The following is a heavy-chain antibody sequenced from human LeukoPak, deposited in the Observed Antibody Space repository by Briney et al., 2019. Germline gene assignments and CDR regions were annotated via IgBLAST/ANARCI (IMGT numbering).Heavy chain of an antibody. D-gene: IGHD2-15*01. V-gene: IGHV3-53*01. CDR2: IYSGGST. J-gene: IGHJ6*03. CDR3: ARVLRYCSGGNCYSGDLGYMDT. Sequence: GGSLRLSCAASGFTVSSNYMSWVRQAPGKGLEWVSVIYSGGSTYYADSVKGRFTISRDNSKNTLYLQMNSLRAEHTAVYYCARVLRYCSGGNCYSGDLGYMDTCGKGETVSISS. CDR1: GFTVSSNY.